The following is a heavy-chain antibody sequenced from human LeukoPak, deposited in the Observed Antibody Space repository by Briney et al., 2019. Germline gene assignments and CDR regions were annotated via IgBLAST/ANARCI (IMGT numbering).Heavy chain of an antibody. D-gene: IGHD3-22*01. CDR2: ISGSGGST. V-gene: IGHV3-23*01. J-gene: IGHJ4*02. CDR1: GFTFSSYA. CDR3: AKAIVGYYDSSGYPVDY. Sequence: GGSLRLSCAASGFTFSSYAMSWVRQAPGKGLEWVSAISGSGGSTYYADSVKGRFTISRHNSKNTLYLQMNSLRAEDTAVYYCAKAIVGYYDSSGYPVDYWGQGTLVTVSS.